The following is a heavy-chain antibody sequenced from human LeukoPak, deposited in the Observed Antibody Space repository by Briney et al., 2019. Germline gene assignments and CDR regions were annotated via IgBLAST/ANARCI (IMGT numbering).Heavy chain of an antibody. CDR1: GFTFSSYA. CDR2: ISGSGGST. CDR3: AKEEGYQLLYSSTFDH. D-gene: IGHD2-2*02. V-gene: IGHV3-23*01. J-gene: IGHJ4*02. Sequence: GGSLRLSCAASGFTFSSYAMSWVRQAPGKGLEWVSAISGSGGSTYYADSVKGRFTISRDNSKNTLYLQMNSLRAEDTAVYYCAKEEGYQLLYSSTFDHWGQGTLVTVSS.